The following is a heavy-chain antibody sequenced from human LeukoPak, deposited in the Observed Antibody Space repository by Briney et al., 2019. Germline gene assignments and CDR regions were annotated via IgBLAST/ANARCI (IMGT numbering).Heavy chain of an antibody. CDR1: GYTLTELS. J-gene: IGHJ4*02. V-gene: IGHV1-24*01. Sequence: ASVKVSCKVSGYTLTELSMHWVRQAPGKGLEWMGGFDPEDGETFYAQKFQGRVTMTTDTSTSTAYMELRSLRSDDTAVYYCARGGGGWDYFDYWGQGTLVTVSS. D-gene: IGHD6-19*01. CDR3: ARGGGGWDYFDY. CDR2: FDPEDGET.